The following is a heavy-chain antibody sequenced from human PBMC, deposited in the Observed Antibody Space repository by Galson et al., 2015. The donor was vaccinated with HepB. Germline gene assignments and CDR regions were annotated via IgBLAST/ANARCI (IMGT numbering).Heavy chain of an antibody. CDR1: GYTFTGYY. D-gene: IGHD1-26*01. CDR2: IFPNSGGT. Sequence: SVKVSCKASGYTFTGYYMHWVRQAPGQGLEWMGWIFPNSGGTTYAQVFQGRVTLTSDTSINTAYMYLSSLTSDDTAVYYCARGRSKWELLRDYFDYWGQGTLVTVSS. CDR3: ARGRSKWELLRDYFDY. V-gene: IGHV1-2*02. J-gene: IGHJ4*02.